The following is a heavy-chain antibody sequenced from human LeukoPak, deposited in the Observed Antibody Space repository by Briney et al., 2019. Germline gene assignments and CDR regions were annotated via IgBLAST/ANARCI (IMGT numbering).Heavy chain of an antibody. V-gene: IGHV3-48*01. CDR1: GFTFSSYS. CDR2: ISSSSSTI. Sequence: GALRLSCAASGFTFSSYSMNWVRQAPGKGLEWVSYISSSSSTIYYADSVKGRFTISRDNAKNSLYLQMNSLKTEDTAVYYCTTEDRRGFYDFWSGPNFDYWGQGTLVTVSS. J-gene: IGHJ4*02. D-gene: IGHD3-3*01. CDR3: TTEDRRGFYDFWSGPNFDY.